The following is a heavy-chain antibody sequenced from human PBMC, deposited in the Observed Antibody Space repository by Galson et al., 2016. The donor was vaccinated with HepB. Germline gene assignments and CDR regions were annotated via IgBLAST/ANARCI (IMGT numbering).Heavy chain of an antibody. Sequence: SLRLSCAASGFTFSNYAMSWVRQAPGKGLEWVSGISGTCGTTYYADSVEGRFTISRDNSKNMLYLRMNSLRAEDTAVYYCAKGDDFWSGYYGGLWGQGTLVTVSS. CDR3: AKGDDFWSGYYGGL. CDR2: ISGTCGTT. D-gene: IGHD3-3*01. J-gene: IGHJ4*02. V-gene: IGHV3-23*01. CDR1: GFTFSNYA.